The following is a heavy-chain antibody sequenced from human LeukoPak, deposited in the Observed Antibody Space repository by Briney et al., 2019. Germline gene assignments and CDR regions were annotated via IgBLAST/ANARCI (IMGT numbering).Heavy chain of an antibody. CDR1: GFTFSGYA. Sequence: GGSLRLSCAASGFTFSGYAMSWVRQAPGEGLEWVSSISSSGDSTYYADSVKGRFTISRDNSKNTLYLQMNSLRVEDTAVYYCASYCSGTSCYAFDIWGQGTLVTVS. CDR2: ISSSGDST. J-gene: IGHJ3*02. D-gene: IGHD2-2*01. V-gene: IGHV3-23*01. CDR3: ASYCSGTSCYAFDI.